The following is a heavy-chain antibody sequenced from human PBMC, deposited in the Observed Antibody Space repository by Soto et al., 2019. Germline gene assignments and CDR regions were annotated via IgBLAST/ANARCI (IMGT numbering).Heavy chain of an antibody. Sequence: ASVKVSCKASGYTFTSYAMHWVRQAPGQRLEWMGWINAGNGNTKYSRKFQGRVTITRDTSASTAYMELSSLRSEDTAVYYCASGFIQGWFDPWGQGTLVTVSS. CDR2: INAGNGNT. CDR1: GYTFTSYA. V-gene: IGHV1-3*01. CDR3: ASGFIQGWFDP. D-gene: IGHD3-10*01. J-gene: IGHJ5*02.